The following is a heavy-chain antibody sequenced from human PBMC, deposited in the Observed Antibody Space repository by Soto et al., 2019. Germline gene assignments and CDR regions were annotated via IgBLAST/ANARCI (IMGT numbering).Heavy chain of an antibody. D-gene: IGHD3-10*01. CDR2: IYPGDSDT. J-gene: IGHJ3*02. V-gene: IGHV5-51*01. CDR1: GYSFTIYW. CDR3: AXHSLTMVRGVTGDAFDI. Sequence: PGESLKISCRGSGYSFTIYWIGWVRQMPGKGLEWMGIIYPGDSDTRYSPSFQGQVTISADKSISTAYLQWSSLKASDTAMYYCAXHSLTMVRGVTGDAFDIWGQGTMVTVSS.